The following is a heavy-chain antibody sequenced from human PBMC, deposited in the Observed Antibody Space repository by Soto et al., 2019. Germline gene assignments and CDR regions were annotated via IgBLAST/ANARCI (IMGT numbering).Heavy chain of an antibody. CDR2: INHSGRT. V-gene: IGHV4-34*01. J-gene: IGHJ5*02. CDR3: ARGRGTIFGVVIKYNWFEP. CDR1: GGSFSGYY. D-gene: IGHD3-3*01. Sequence: SETLSLTCAVYGGSFSGYYWSWIRQPPGKGLEWIGEINHSGRTNYNPSIKSRVTISVDTSKNQFSLKMSSVTAADTAVYYCARGRGTIFGVVIKYNWFEPWGQGNLATVS.